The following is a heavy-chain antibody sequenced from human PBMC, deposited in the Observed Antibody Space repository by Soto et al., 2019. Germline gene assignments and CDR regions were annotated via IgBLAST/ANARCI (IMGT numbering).Heavy chain of an antibody. CDR1: GYSFQTYS. CDR2: INAGSGNA. CDR3: ARNRLLWFEDFDP. V-gene: IGHV1-3*01. J-gene: IGHJ5*02. D-gene: IGHD3-10*01. Sequence: QVQLVQSGAEVKKPGASVKVSCKASGYSFQTYSIHWVRQAPGQRLEWLGSINAGSGNAKYSPKFQDRVTITRDTSATTAYMEPSSLRSEDTAVYFCARNRLLWFEDFDPWGQGTLVTVSS.